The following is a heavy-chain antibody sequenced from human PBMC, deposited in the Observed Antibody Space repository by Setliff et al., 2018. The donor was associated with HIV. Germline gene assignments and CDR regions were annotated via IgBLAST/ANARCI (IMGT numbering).Heavy chain of an antibody. Sequence: ASVKVSCKASGYTFTKFEITWVRQAPGQGLELMGWISPYSDNANYAQKFQGRVTMTTDTSTSTAYMELRSLRSDDTAEYYCARGPPIVVVPAALLTFDYWGQGTLVTVSS. CDR2: ISPYSDNA. J-gene: IGHJ4*02. CDR3: ARGPPIVVVPAALLTFDY. D-gene: IGHD2-2*01. CDR1: GYTFTKFE. V-gene: IGHV1-18*01.